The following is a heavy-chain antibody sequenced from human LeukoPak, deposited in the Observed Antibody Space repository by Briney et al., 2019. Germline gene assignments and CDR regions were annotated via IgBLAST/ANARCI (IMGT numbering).Heavy chain of an antibody. Sequence: GGSLRLSCAASGFTFSSYWMHWVRQAPGKGLVWVSRINNDGSSTSYADSVKGRFTISRDNAKNTLYLQMNSLRAEDTAVYYCARPTKEGSSWYWWFDPWSQGTLVTVSS. V-gene: IGHV3-74*01. CDR2: INNDGSST. D-gene: IGHD6-13*01. CDR1: GFTFSSYW. J-gene: IGHJ5*02. CDR3: ARPTKEGSSWYWWFDP.